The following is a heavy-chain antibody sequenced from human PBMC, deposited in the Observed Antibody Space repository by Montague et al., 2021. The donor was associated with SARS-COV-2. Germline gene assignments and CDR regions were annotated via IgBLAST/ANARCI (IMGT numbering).Heavy chain of an antibody. CDR1: GGSISSGSYY. D-gene: IGHD3-3*01. V-gene: IGHV4-61*02. CDR2: IYTSGST. J-gene: IGHJ4*02. Sequence: TLSLTCTVSGGSISSGSYYWSWIRQPAGKGLEWIGRIYTSGSTNYNPSLKSRVTISVDTSKNQFSLKLSSVTAADTAVYYCASQTFHYDFWGVLPFDYWGQGTLVTVSS. CDR3: ASQTFHYDFWGVLPFDY.